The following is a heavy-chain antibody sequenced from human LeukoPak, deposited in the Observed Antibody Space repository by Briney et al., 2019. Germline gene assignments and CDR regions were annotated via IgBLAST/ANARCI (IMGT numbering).Heavy chain of an antibody. V-gene: IGHV3-48*02. Sequence: PGGSMRLSCAASGFTFSTYNMNWVRQAPGKGLEWVSHITSSSTNIYYADSVKGRFTISRDNAKNALSLQMNSLRDEDTAVYYCATSGNYYLKYWGQGTLVIVSS. CDR1: GFTFSTYN. CDR2: ITSSSTNI. J-gene: IGHJ4*02. D-gene: IGHD1-26*01. CDR3: ATSGNYYLKY.